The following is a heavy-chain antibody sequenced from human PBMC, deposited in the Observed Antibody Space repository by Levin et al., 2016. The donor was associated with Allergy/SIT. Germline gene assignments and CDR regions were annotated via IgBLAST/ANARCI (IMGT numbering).Heavy chain of an antibody. CDR2: IIPIFGTA. D-gene: IGHD3-22*01. V-gene: IGHV1-69*06. Sequence: WVRQAPGQGLDWMGGIIPIFGTANYAQKFQGRVTITADKSTSTAYMELSSLRSEDTAVYYCARGHDSSGDTFDYWGQGTLVTVSS. CDR3: ARGHDSSGDTFDY. J-gene: IGHJ4*02.